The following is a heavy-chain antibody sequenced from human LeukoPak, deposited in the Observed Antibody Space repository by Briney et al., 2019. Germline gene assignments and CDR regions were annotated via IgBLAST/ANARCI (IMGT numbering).Heavy chain of an antibody. CDR1: GGSISSGSYY. CDR2: IYTSGST. J-gene: IGHJ3*02. CDR3: ASRDCSGGSCYDLADAFDI. V-gene: IGHV4-61*02. Sequence: SENLSLTCTVSGGSISSGSYYWSWIRQPAGKGLEWIGRIYTSGSTNYNPSLKSRVTISVDTSKNQFSLKLSSVTAADTAVYYCASRDCSGGSCYDLADAFDIWGQGTMVTVSS. D-gene: IGHD2-15*01.